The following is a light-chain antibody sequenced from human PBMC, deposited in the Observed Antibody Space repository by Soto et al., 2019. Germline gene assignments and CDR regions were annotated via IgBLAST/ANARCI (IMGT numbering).Light chain of an antibody. V-gene: IGKV1-33*01. Sequence: DIQMTQSPSSLSASVGDRVTITCQASQDISNYLNWYQQKPGKAPKLLIYDASNLETGVPSRFSGSGSGTDFTFTISSLQPEDIATYYCQHYDTFPYTFGQGTKLEIK. CDR2: DAS. J-gene: IGKJ2*01. CDR1: QDISNY. CDR3: QHYDTFPYT.